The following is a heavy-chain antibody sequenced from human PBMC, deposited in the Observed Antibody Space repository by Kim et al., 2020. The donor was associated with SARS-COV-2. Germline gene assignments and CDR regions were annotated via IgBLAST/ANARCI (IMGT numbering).Heavy chain of an antibody. CDR3: ARESVTMVREPSALDY. D-gene: IGHD3-10*01. CDR1: GGTFSSYA. Sequence: SVKVSCKASGGTFSSYAISWVRQAPGQGLEWMGGIIPIFGTANYAQKFQGRVTITADESTSTAYMELSSLRSEDTTVYYCARESVTMVREPSALDYWGQGTLVTVSS. V-gene: IGHV1-69*13. J-gene: IGHJ4*02. CDR2: IIPIFGTA.